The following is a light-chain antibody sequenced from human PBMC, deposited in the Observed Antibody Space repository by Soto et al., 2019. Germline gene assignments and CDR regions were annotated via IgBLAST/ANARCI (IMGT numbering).Light chain of an antibody. V-gene: IGKV3-15*01. J-gene: IGKJ5*01. Sequence: EIVMTQSPATLSVSPGERATLSCRASQTVSRHLAWYQHKPGQAPRLLIFGASTRATGIPDRFSGSGSGTDFTLTISFLQSEDFAVYYCQQYYSWPLITFGPGTRLEIK. CDR2: GAS. CDR3: QQYYSWPLIT. CDR1: QTVSRH.